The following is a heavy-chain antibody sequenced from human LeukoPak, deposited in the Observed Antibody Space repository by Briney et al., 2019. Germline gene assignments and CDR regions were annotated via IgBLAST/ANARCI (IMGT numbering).Heavy chain of an antibody. J-gene: IGHJ4*02. CDR3: TRDLGVDTSMIFFDY. D-gene: IGHD5-18*01. Sequence: ASVKVSCKASGYTFTSYGISWVRQAPGQGLEWMGWISAYNGNTNYAQKLQDRVTMTTDTSTSTAYMELRSLRSDDTAMFYCTRDLGVDTSMIFFDYWGQGTLVTVSS. CDR2: ISAYNGNT. V-gene: IGHV1-18*01. CDR1: GYTFTSYG.